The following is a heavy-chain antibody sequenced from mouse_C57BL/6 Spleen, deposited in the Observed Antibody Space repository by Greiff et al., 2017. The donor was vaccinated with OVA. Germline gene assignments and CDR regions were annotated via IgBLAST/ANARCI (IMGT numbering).Heavy chain of an antibody. J-gene: IGHJ4*01. D-gene: IGHD1-1*01. CDR1: GFSFTSYG. Sequence: VQGVESGPGLVAPSQSLSITCTVSGFSFTSYGVHWVRQPPGKGLEWLVVIWSDGSTTYNSAHKTRLSISTDNSKRQVFLKMNSLHTYDTAMYYCARQDYGSSPYDAMDYWGQGTSVSVSS. CDR2: IWSDGST. CDR3: ARQDYGSSPYDAMDY. V-gene: IGHV2-6-1*01.